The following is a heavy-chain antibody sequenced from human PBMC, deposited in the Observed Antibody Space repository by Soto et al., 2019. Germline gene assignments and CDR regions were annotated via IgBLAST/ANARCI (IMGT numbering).Heavy chain of an antibody. V-gene: IGHV3-23*01. Sequence: GGSLRLSCAASGFPFGDYGMSWVRQAPGKGLEWVSSITVSGAYADYADSVKGRFTISRDNSRNTLFLQMNSLRVEDTAVYYCAKDAATTVTIYSYHGMDVWGQGTTVTVSS. CDR3: AKDAATTVTIYSYHGMDV. CDR2: ITVSGAYA. CDR1: GFPFGDYG. D-gene: IGHD4-17*01. J-gene: IGHJ6*02.